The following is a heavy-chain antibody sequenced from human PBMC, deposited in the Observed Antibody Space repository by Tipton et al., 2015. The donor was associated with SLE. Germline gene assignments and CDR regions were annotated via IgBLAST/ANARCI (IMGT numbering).Heavy chain of an antibody. J-gene: IGHJ4*02. V-gene: IGHV4-39*07. CDR3: ARGGAELDH. D-gene: IGHD1-1*01. CDR2: IYYSGST. Sequence: TLSLTCTVSGGSISSSSYYWGWIRQPPGKGLEWIGSIYYSGSTYYNPSLKSRVTISVDTSKNQFSLKLSSVTAADTAVYYCARGGAELDHWGQGTLVTVSS. CDR1: GGSISSSSYY.